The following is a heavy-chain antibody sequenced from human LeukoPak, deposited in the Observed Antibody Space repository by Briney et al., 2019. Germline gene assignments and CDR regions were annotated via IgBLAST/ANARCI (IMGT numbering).Heavy chain of an antibody. CDR2: ADYSGGT. V-gene: IGHV4-39*07. D-gene: IGHD6-19*01. CDR3: AGERGEEYSSGWYKTNILYN. J-gene: IGHJ4*02. CDR1: GDSCTSVTDY. Sequence: SETLTLTCTVSGDSCTSVTDYWAWIRQPPGKGLEWIATADYSGGTYYNPSLESRVAISADMSKNQISLQLTSVTGADTAVYYCAGERGEEYSSGWYKTNILYNWGQGIRVTVSS.